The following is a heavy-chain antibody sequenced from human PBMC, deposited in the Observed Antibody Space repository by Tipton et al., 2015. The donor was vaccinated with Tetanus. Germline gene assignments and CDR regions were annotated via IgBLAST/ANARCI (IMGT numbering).Heavy chain of an antibody. V-gene: IGHV4-61*01. CDR2: TYYSGST. Sequence: TLSLTCNVSGASMSSSSYYWSWIRQPPGKGLEWIGYTYYSGSTGYNPSLKSRVTISIDSSKNQFSLKLTSVTAADTAVYYCARLASYSNHLDAWGQGALVTVSS. CDR1: GASMSSSSYY. D-gene: IGHD4-11*01. CDR3: ARLASYSNHLDA. J-gene: IGHJ4*02.